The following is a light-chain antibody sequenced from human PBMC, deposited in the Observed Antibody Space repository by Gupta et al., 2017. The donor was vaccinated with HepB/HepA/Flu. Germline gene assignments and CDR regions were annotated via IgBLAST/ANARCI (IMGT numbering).Light chain of an antibody. CDR3: QEESGSSWT. CDR2: GAS. J-gene: IGKJ1*01. CDR1: QNINFL. Sequence: DIEMTQSPSTLSASVGDSVTITCRASQNINFLLAWFQQKPGIAPKLLMYGASTVERGVRSRFSGSGSGTKFTLTISSLQSDDIATYYCQEESGSSWTFGQGTKVEI. V-gene: IGKV1-5*03.